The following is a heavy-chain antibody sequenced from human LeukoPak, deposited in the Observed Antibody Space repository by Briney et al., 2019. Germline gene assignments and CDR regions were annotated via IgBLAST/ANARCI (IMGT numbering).Heavy chain of an antibody. V-gene: IGHV3-7*01. CDR2: IKEDGSEK. CDR1: GFTLSRYL. J-gene: IGHJ5*02. D-gene: IGHD1-26*01. Sequence: GGSLRLSCSAFGFTLSRYLMTWVRQAPGKGLEWVASIKEDGSEKSYVDSVKGRFTISRDNAKNSLYLQMNSLGAEDTAVYYCVRGGSYTFDPWGQGILVTVSS. CDR3: VRGGSYTFDP.